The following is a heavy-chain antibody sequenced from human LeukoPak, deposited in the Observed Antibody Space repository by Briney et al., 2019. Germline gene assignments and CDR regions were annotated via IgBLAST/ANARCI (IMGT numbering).Heavy chain of an antibody. CDR1: GGSFSGYY. J-gene: IGHJ3*02. V-gene: IGHV4-34*01. CDR2: INHSGST. CDR3: AAGYSYSLAFDI. D-gene: IGHD5-18*01. Sequence: SETLSLTCAVYGGSFSGYYWSWIRQPPEKGLEWIGEINHSGSTNYNPSLKSRVTISVDTSKNQFSLKLSSVTAADTAVYYCAAGYSYSLAFDIWGQGTMVTVSS.